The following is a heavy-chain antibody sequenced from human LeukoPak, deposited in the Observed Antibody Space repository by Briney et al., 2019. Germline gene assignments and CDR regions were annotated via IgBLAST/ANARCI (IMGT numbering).Heavy chain of an antibody. J-gene: IGHJ4*02. CDR1: GFTFSSYG. CDR2: ISYDGSNK. Sequence: GRSLRLSCAASGFTFSSYGMHWVRQAPGKGLEWVAVISYDGSNKYYADSVKGRFTISRDNSKNTLYLQMNSLRAEGTAVYYCAKGRHSSGWKSYFDYWGQGTLVTVSS. D-gene: IGHD6-19*01. CDR3: AKGRHSSGWKSYFDY. V-gene: IGHV3-30*18.